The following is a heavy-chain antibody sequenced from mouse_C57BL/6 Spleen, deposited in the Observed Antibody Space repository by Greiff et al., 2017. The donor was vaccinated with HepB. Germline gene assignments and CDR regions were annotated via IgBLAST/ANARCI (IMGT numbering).Heavy chain of an antibody. CDR2: IRNKANDYTT. CDR3: ARSIYSNYGRYFDV. CDR1: GFTFTDYY. Sequence: EVKLVESGGGLVQPGGSLILSCAASGFTFTDYYMSWVRQPPGKALEWLGFIRNKANDYTTEYSASVKGRFTISRDNSQSILYLQLNALRAEDSAAYYCARSIYSNYGRYFDVWGTGTTVTVSS. J-gene: IGHJ1*03. V-gene: IGHV7-3*01. D-gene: IGHD2-5*01.